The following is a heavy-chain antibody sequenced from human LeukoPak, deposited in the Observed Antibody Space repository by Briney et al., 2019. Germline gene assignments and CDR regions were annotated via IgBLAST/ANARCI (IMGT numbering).Heavy chain of an antibody. J-gene: IGHJ4*02. CDR3: ARQNLVGATPFDY. Sequence: ASVKVSCEASGYTFTGYYMHWVRQAPGQGLEWMGWINPNSGGTNYAQKFQGRVTMTRDTSISTAYMELSRLRSDDTAVYYCARQNLVGATPFDYWGQGTLVTVSS. D-gene: IGHD1-26*01. CDR2: INPNSGGT. CDR1: GYTFTGYY. V-gene: IGHV1-2*02.